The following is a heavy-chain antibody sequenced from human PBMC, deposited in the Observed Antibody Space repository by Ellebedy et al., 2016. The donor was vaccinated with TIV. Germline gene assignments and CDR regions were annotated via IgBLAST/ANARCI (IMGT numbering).Heavy chain of an antibody. Sequence: NFQGRVTFTTDTAASTVYMSLSSLGPEDTAVYYCAKDRGGTGDFDYWGQGTLVTVSS. CDR3: AKDRGGTGDFDY. V-gene: IGHV1-3*01. J-gene: IGHJ4*02. D-gene: IGHD3-16*01.